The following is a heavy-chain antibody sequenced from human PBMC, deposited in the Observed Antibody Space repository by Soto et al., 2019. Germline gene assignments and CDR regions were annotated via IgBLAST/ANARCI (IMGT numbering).Heavy chain of an antibody. J-gene: IGHJ4*02. V-gene: IGHV1-3*01. CDR1: GYTFTSYA. Sequence: QVQLVQSGAEVKKPGASVKVSGKASGYTFTSYAMHWVRQAPGQRLEWMGWINAGNGNTKYSQKFQGRVTITRDTSASTAYMELSGLRSEDTAVYYCARGPGGPDGPGDYWGQGTLVTVSS. CDR3: ARGPGGPDGPGDY. CDR2: INAGNGNT. D-gene: IGHD2-15*01.